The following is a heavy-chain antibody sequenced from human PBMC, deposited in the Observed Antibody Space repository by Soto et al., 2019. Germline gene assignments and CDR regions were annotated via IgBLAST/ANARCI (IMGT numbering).Heavy chain of an antibody. V-gene: IGHV4-39*01. Sequence: SETLSLTCTVSGGSTSSSSYYWGWIRQPPGKGLEWIGSIYYSGSTYYNPSLKSRVTISVDTSKNQFSLKLSSVTAADTAVYYCVVWFGESLYYYYGMDVWGQGTTVTVSS. CDR3: VVWFGESLYYYYGMDV. CDR2: IYYSGST. CDR1: GGSTSSSSYY. D-gene: IGHD3-10*01. J-gene: IGHJ6*02.